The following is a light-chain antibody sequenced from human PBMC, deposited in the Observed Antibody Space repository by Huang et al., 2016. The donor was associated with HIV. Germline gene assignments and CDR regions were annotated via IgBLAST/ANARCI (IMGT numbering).Light chain of an antibody. J-gene: IGKJ2*01. Sequence: DIQLTQSPSSRSASVGDRVTITCQASQDNGNLLNWYRQKPGRAPGLLIYDAVNLETGVASRFSGSGAVADFTFTSSSLQPEDSATYYCHQYHNLPYTFGQGTKLEIK. V-gene: IGKV1-33*01. CDR1: QDNGNL. CDR2: DAV. CDR3: HQYHNLPYT.